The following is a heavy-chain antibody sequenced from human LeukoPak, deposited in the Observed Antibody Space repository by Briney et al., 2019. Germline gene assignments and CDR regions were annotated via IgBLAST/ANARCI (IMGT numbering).Heavy chain of an antibody. J-gene: IGHJ6*03. CDR2: IIPMFGSA. V-gene: IGHV1-69*05. D-gene: IGHD1-26*01. CDR1: GDIFNSYS. CDR3: ARVGRSRGSLPNSYYYMDV. Sequence: GASVKVSCKASGDIFNSYSISWVRQAPGQGLEWMGGIIPMFGSANYTQTFQDRVTITTDQSTSTAYMELSSLSSEDTAVYYCARVGRSRGSLPNSYYYMDVWGKGTTVTVSS.